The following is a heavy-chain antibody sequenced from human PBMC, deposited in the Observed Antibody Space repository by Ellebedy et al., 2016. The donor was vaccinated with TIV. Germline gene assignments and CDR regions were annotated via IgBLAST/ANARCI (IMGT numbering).Heavy chain of an antibody. CDR2: FYYGGAT. CDR3: AAQSGDYVWDGDY. V-gene: IGHV4-39*07. Sequence: SETLSLTCTVSGGSFSSFTYYWAWIRQPPGKGLEWIGSFYYGGATYYNPSLRSRITISLDKSKNQFSLKMRTLTAADTAVYYCAAQSGDYVWDGDYWGQGTLVTVSS. J-gene: IGHJ4*02. D-gene: IGHD3-16*01. CDR1: GGSFSSFTYY.